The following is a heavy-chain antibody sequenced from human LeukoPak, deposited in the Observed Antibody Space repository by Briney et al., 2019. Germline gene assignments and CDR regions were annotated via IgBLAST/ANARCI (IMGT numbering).Heavy chain of an antibody. CDR3: ARVGAAAGTSDY. D-gene: IGHD6-13*01. Sequence: GGSLRLSCAASGFTFSSYSMNWVRQAPGKGLEWVSSISSSSYIYYADSVKGRFTISRDNAKNSLYLQMNSLRAEDTAVYYCARVGAAAGTSDYWGQGTLVTVSS. CDR1: GFTFSSYS. V-gene: IGHV3-21*01. J-gene: IGHJ4*02. CDR2: ISSSSYI.